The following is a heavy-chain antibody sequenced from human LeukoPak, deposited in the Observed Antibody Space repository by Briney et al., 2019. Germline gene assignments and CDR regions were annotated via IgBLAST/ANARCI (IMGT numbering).Heavy chain of an antibody. J-gene: IGHJ5*02. Sequence: SETLSLTCTVSGGSISSSSYYWGWIRQPPGKGLEWIGSIYYSGSTYYNPSLKSRVTISVDTSKNQFSLKLSSVTAADTAVYYCARWMTESPGIAVAPRQFDPWGQGTLVTVSS. CDR1: GGSISSSSYY. CDR2: IYYSGST. CDR3: ARWMTESPGIAVAPRQFDP. D-gene: IGHD6-19*01. V-gene: IGHV4-39*01.